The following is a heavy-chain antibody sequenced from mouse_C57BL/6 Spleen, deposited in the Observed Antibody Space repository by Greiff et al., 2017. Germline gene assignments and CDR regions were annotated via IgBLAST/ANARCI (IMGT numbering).Heavy chain of an antibody. J-gene: IGHJ3*01. V-gene: IGHV1-9*01. D-gene: IGHD1-1*01. CDR3: ARSPSYYGFAY. Sequence: QVQLQQSGAELMKPGASVKLSCKATGYTFTGYWIEWVKQRPGHGLEWIGEILPGSGSTNYNEKFKGKATFTADTSSNTAYMKLSSLTTEDSAISYCARSPSYYGFAYWGQGTLVTVSA. CDR2: ILPGSGST. CDR1: GYTFTGYW.